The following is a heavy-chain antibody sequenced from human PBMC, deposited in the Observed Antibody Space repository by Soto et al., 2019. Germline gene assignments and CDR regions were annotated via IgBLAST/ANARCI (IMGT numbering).Heavy chain of an antibody. CDR2: IYYSGST. CDR3: ARRLSGSYGQVDY. V-gene: IGHV4-59*08. Sequence: ASETLSLTCTVSGDSISSYYWSWIRQPPGKGLEWIGYIYYSGSTNYNPSLKSRVTISVDTSKNQFSLKLSSVTAADTAVYYCARRLSGSYGQVDYWGQGTLVTVSS. J-gene: IGHJ4*02. D-gene: IGHD1-26*01. CDR1: GDSISSYY.